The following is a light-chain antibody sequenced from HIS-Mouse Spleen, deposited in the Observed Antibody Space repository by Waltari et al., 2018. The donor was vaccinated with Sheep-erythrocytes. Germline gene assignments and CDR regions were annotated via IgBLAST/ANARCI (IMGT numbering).Light chain of an antibody. J-gene: IGLJ3*02. CDR3: AAWDDSLGKV. CDR1: SSNIGSNT. V-gene: IGLV1-44*01. CDR2: SNN. Sequence: QSVLTQPPSASGTPGQRVTISCSGSSSNIGSNTVNWYQQLPGTAPKLLIYSNNQRPSGVPDRFSGSKSGTSASLAISGLQSDDEADDYCAAWDDSLGKVFGGGTKLTVL.